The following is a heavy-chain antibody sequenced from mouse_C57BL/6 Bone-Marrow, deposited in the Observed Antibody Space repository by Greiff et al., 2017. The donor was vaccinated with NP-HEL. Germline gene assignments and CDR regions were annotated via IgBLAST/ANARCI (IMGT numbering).Heavy chain of an antibody. Sequence: EVQLQQSGAELVRPGASVKLSCTASGFNIKDDYMHWVKQRPEQGLEWIGWIDPENGDTAYASKFQGTATITADTSSNTTYLQLSSLRSEDTAVYYCTVVDYWGQGTTLTVSS. CDR2: IDPENGDT. D-gene: IGHD1-1*02. CDR3: TVVDY. J-gene: IGHJ2*01. CDR1: GFNIKDDY. V-gene: IGHV14-4*01.